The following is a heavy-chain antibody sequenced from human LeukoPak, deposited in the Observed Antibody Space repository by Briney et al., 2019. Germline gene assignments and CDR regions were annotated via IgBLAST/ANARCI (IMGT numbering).Heavy chain of an antibody. CDR1: GFTFSDYY. V-gene: IGHV3-11*06. Sequence: GGSLRLSCAASGFTFSDYYMSWIRQAPGKGLEWVSYISSSSSYTNYADSVKGRFTNSRDNAKNSLYLQMNSLRAEDTAVYYCARYCSGGSCYVNWFDPWGQGTLVTVSS. CDR2: ISSSSSYT. D-gene: IGHD2-15*01. CDR3: ARYCSGGSCYVNWFDP. J-gene: IGHJ5*02.